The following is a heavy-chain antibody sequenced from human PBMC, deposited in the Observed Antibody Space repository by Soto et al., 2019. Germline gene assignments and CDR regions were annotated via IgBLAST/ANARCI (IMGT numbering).Heavy chain of an antibody. CDR3: AADVRFLEWLLRWHGMDV. Sequence: AEKVSCKASGFTFTSSAVQWVRQARGQRLEWIGWIVVGSGNTNYAQKFQERVTITRDMSTSTAYMELSSLRSDDTAVYYCAADVRFLEWLLRWHGMDVWGQGTTVTVSS. J-gene: IGHJ6*02. V-gene: IGHV1-58*01. D-gene: IGHD3-3*01. CDR2: IVVGSGNT. CDR1: GFTFTSSA.